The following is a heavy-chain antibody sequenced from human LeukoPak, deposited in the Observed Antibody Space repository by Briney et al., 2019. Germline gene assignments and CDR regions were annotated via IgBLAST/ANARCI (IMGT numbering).Heavy chain of an antibody. D-gene: IGHD2-2*01. CDR3: ARTLSSTSSDFDY. Sequence: SETLSLTCAVYGGSFSGYYWSWIRQPPGKGLEWIGEINHSGSTNYNPSLKSRVTISVDTSKNQFSLKLSSVTAADTAVYYCARTLSSTSSDFDYWGQGTLVTVSS. CDR2: INHSGST. J-gene: IGHJ4*02. CDR1: GGSFSGYY. V-gene: IGHV4-34*01.